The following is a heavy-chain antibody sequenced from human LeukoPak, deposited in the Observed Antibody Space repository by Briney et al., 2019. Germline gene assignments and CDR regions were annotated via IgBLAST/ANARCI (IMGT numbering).Heavy chain of an antibody. D-gene: IGHD4-11*01. Sequence: GRSLRLSCAASGFTFSSYGMHWVRQAPGKGLEWVAVISYDGSNKYYADSVKGRFTISRDNYKNTLYLQMNSLRAEDTAVYYCAKDDDDYPFDYWGQGTLVTVSS. CDR3: AKDDDDYPFDY. CDR2: ISYDGSNK. V-gene: IGHV3-30*18. J-gene: IGHJ4*02. CDR1: GFTFSSYG.